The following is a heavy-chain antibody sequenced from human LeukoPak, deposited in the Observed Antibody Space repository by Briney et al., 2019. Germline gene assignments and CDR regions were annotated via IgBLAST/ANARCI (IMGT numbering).Heavy chain of an antibody. CDR1: GFTFSSCS. CDR2: ISSSSSTI. D-gene: IGHD2-2*02. CDR3: ARDMRSMGIVVVPAAKPLDY. J-gene: IGHJ4*02. Sequence: PGGSLRLSCAASGFTFSSCSMNWVRQAPGKGLEWVSYISSSSSTIYYADSVKGRFTISRDNAKNSLYLQMNSLRAEDTAVYYCARDMRSMGIVVVPAAKPLDYWGQGTLVTVSS. V-gene: IGHV3-48*04.